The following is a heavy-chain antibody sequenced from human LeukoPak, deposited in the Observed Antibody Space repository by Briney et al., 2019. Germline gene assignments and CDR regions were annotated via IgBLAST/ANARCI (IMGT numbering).Heavy chain of an antibody. CDR1: GFTFSSYA. CDR3: ARARAVARGLLDY. CDR2: ISYDGSNK. V-gene: IGHV3-30-3*01. Sequence: PGGSLRLSCAASGFTFSSYAMHWVRQAPGKGLEWVAVISYDGSNKYYADSVKGRFTISRDNSKNTLYLQMNSLRAEDTAVYYCARARAVARGLLDYWGQGTLVTVSS. J-gene: IGHJ4*02. D-gene: IGHD4-23*01.